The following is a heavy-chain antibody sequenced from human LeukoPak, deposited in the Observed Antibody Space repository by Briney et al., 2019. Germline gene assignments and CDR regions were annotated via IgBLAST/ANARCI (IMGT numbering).Heavy chain of an antibody. CDR1: GYTFTSYG. CDR3: AREAPYDYVWGSYFLGSDY. CDR2: ISAYNGNT. Sequence: ASVKVSCKASGYTFTSYGISWVRQAPGQGLEWMGWISAYNGNTNYAQKLQGRVTMTTDTSTSTAYMELRSLRSDDTAVYYCAREAPYDYVWGSYFLGSDYWGQGTLVTVSS. V-gene: IGHV1-18*01. D-gene: IGHD3-16*01. J-gene: IGHJ4*02.